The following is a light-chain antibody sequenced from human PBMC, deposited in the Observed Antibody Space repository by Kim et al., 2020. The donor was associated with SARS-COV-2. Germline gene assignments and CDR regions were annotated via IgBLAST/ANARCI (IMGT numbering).Light chain of an antibody. CDR2: DAS. V-gene: IGKV1-5*01. Sequence: SASVEDGVTITCRASQTVGSWLAWYQQKPGKAPKLLIYDASSLESGVPSRFSGSRSGTEFTLTISSLQPDDFATYYCQQYNTYPSFGQGTRLEIK. J-gene: IGKJ5*01. CDR1: QTVGSW. CDR3: QQYNTYPS.